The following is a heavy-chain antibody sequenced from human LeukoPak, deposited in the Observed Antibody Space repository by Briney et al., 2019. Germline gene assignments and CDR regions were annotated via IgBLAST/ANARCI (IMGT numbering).Heavy chain of an antibody. CDR1: GGSISSGSYY. CDR3: AREGYGDYVRPFDY. V-gene: IGHV4-61*02. Sequence: SETLSLTCTVSGGSISSGSYYWSWIRQPAGKGLEWIGRIYTSGSTNYNPSLKSRVTISVDTSKNQFSLKLSSVTAADTAVYYCAREGYGDYVRPFDYWGQGTLVTVSS. CDR2: IYTSGST. D-gene: IGHD4-17*01. J-gene: IGHJ4*02.